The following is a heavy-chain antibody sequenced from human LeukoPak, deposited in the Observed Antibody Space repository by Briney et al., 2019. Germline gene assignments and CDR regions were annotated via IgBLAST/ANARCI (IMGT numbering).Heavy chain of an antibody. J-gene: IGHJ6*03. CDR2: IYYSGST. Sequence: SETLSLTCTVSGGSISSSSYYWGWIRQPPGKGLEWIGSIYYSGSTYYNPSLKSRDTISVDTSKNQFSLKLSSVTAADTAVYYCARTYYYDSSGNYYYYYMDVWGKGTTVTVSS. CDR1: GGSISSSSYY. CDR3: ARTYYYDSSGNYYYYYMDV. V-gene: IGHV4-39*01. D-gene: IGHD3-22*01.